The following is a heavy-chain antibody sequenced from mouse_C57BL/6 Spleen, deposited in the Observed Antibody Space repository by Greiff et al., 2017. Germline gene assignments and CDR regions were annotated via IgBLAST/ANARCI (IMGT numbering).Heavy chain of an antibody. V-gene: IGHV1-62-2*01. CDR2: FYPGSGSI. CDR1: GYTFTEYT. D-gene: IGHD2-1*01. Sequence: VNVVESGAELVKPGASVKLSCKASGYTFTEYTIHWVKQRSGQGLEWIGWFYPGSGSIKYNEKFKDKATLTADKSSSTVYMELSRLTSEDSAVYFCARHEEDGNYVNYWGQGTTLTVSS. J-gene: IGHJ2*01. CDR3: ARHEEDGNYVNY.